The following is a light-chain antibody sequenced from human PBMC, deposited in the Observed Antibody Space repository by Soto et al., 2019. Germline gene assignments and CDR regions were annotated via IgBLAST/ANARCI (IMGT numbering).Light chain of an antibody. Sequence: IVLTQSPDTLSLSPGERVTLSCRASQRVSNSYLVWYQQKRGQTPRLLIYDSSTRATGIPDRFSGSGSGTDFTLTISRLEPEDSAVYYCQQYARSSWTFGQGTKVDIK. CDR2: DSS. CDR1: QRVSNSY. CDR3: QQYARSSWT. J-gene: IGKJ1*01. V-gene: IGKV3-20*01.